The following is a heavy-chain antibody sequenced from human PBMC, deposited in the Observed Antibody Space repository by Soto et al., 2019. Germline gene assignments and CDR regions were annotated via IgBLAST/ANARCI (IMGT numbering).Heavy chain of an antibody. J-gene: IGHJ6*03. CDR3: ARGQPYSYYYYMDV. CDR2: IIPILGIA. CDR1: GGTFSSYT. D-gene: IGHD6-13*01. V-gene: IGHV1-69*02. Sequence: SVKVSCKASGGTFSSYTISWLRQAPGQGLEWMGRIIPILGIANYAQKFQGRVTITADKSASTAYMELSSLRSEDTAVYYCARGQPYSYYYYMDVWGKGTTVTVS.